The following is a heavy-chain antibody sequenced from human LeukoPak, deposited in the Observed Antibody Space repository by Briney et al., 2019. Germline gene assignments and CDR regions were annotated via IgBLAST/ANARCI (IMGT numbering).Heavy chain of an antibody. J-gene: IGHJ3*02. CDR2: IHYSGSI. V-gene: IGHV4-59*08. D-gene: IGHD5-12*01. Sequence: TSETLSLTCTGSGGSISTYFCSWIRQPPEKGLEWIGNIHYSGSIDYNPSLKSRVTISVDTSKIQFSLKLRSVTAADTAVYYCVCTSTWLAFDIWGQGTMVTVSS. CDR1: GGSISTYF. CDR3: VCTSTWLAFDI.